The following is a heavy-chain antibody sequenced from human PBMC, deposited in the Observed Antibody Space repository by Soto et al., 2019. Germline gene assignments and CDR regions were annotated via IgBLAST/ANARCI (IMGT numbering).Heavy chain of an antibody. CDR1: GGSFSGYY. J-gene: IGHJ3*02. D-gene: IGHD1-7*01. CDR2: INHSGST. V-gene: IGHV4-34*01. CDR3: ARVSRGYKWNWVHPFDI. Sequence: PSETLCLTCAVYGGSFSGYYWSWIRQPPGKGLEWIGEINHSGSTNYNPSLKSRVTISVDTSKNQFSLKLSSVTAADTAVYYCARVSRGYKWNWVHPFDIWGKGTMVTVSS.